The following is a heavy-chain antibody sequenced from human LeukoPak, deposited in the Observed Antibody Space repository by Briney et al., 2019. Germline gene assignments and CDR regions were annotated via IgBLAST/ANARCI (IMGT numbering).Heavy chain of an antibody. V-gene: IGHV1-24*01. D-gene: IGHD6-13*01. CDR1: GYTLTELS. J-gene: IGHJ4*02. CDR2: FDPEDGET. CDR3: ATDFHSSSWYGVFDY. Sequence: ASVKVSCKVSGYTLTELSMHWVRQAPGKGLEWMGGFDPEDGETIYAQKFQGRVTMTEDTSTDTAYMELSSLRSEDTAVYYCATDFHSSSWYGVFDYWGQGTLVTVSS.